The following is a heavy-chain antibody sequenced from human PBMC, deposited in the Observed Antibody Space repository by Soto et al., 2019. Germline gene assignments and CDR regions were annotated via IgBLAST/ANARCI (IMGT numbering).Heavy chain of an antibody. V-gene: IGHV4-61*08. Sequence: SETLSLTYVVSGGSISSGGYYWSWIRHSPGKGLEWIGYIYYTGSTNYNPPLKSRVTISVDTSKNQFSLKLSSVTAADTAVYYCARTVVIRGVIIREFDYWGQGNLVTVSS. CDR1: GGSISSGGYY. J-gene: IGHJ4*02. D-gene: IGHD3-10*01. CDR3: ARTVVIRGVIIREFDY. CDR2: IYYTGST.